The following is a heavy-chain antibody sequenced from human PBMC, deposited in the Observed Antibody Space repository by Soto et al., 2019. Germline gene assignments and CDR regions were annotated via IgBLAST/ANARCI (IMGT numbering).Heavy chain of an antibody. V-gene: IGHV4-4*02. Sequence: QVQLQESGPGLVKPSGTLSLTCAVSGCSISSSNWWSWVRQPPGKGLEWIGEIYHSGSTNYNPSLQSRVTISVDKSKNPFSLKLSSVTAADPAVYYCARGIQDIVVVPAEGTVLDYWGQGTLVTVTS. CDR3: ARGIQDIVVVPAEGTVLDY. J-gene: IGHJ4*02. CDR1: GCSISSSNW. D-gene: IGHD2-2*01. CDR2: IYHSGST.